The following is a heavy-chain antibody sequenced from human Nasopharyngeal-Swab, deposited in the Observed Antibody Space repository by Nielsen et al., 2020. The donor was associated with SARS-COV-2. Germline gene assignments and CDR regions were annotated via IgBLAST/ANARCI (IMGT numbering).Heavy chain of an antibody. CDR1: GFTFSTYT. CDR2: ISGADDST. CDR3: AKDRDSGDDSGEYYHYYGMDV. D-gene: IGHD5-12*01. J-gene: IGHJ6*02. V-gene: IGHV3-23*01. Sequence: GESLKISCAASGFTFSTYTMNWVRQAPGRGLEWVSAISGADDSTKYADSVKGRFTISRDNSKNTLDLQMNSLSAEDTAMYYCAKDRDSGDDSGEYYHYYGMDVWGQGTSVTVS.